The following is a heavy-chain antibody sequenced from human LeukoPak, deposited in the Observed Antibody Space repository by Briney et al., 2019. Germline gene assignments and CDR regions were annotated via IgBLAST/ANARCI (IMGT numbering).Heavy chain of an antibody. CDR2: IIPIFGTA. J-gene: IGHJ6*02. CDR1: GGTFSSYA. V-gene: IGHV1-69*13. D-gene: IGHD2-2*01. Sequence: ASVKVSCKASGGTFSSYAISWVRQAPGQGLEWMGGIIPIFGTANYAQKFQGRVTITADESTSTAYMELSSLRSEDTAVYYCARDWVVPAALATPLTADYYGMDVWGQGTTVTVSS. CDR3: ARDWVVPAALATPLTADYYGMDV.